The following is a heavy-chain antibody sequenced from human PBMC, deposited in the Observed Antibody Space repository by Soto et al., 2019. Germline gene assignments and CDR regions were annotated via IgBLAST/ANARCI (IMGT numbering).Heavy chain of an antibody. CDR2: TYYRSKWYN. V-gene: IGHV6-1*01. D-gene: IGHD6-13*01. Sequence: PSQTLSLTCAISGDSVSSNSAAWNWIRQSPSRGLEWLGRTYYRSKWYNDYAVSAKSRITINPDTSKNQFSLQLNSVTPEDTAVYYCARDDPCRAAAGTICWFDPWGQGTLVTVSS. J-gene: IGHJ5*02. CDR3: ARDDPCRAAAGTICWFDP. CDR1: GDSVSSNSAA.